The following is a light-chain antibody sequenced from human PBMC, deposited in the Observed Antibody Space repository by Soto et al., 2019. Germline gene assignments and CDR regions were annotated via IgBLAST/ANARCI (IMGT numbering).Light chain of an antibody. CDR3: QQYGSSPLT. V-gene: IGKV3-20*01. J-gene: IGKJ4*01. CDR2: GAS. CDR1: QSVTTEY. Sequence: EIVLTQSPGTLSLSAGDRATLSCRASQSVTTEYLAWYQQKPGQAPRLLSYGASGRATGIPDRFSGRGSGTEFTLTISRLEPEDFAVYWCQQYGSSPLTFGGGTKVDIK.